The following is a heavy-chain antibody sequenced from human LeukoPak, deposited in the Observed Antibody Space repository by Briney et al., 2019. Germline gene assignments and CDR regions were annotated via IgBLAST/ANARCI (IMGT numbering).Heavy chain of an antibody. Sequence: GGSLRLSCAASGFTFSSYSMNWVRQAPGKGLEWVSSISSSSSYIYYADSVKGRFTISRDNAKNSLYLQMNGLRAEDTAVYYCARSDGDYGIGAFDIWGQGTMVTVSS. D-gene: IGHD4-17*01. J-gene: IGHJ3*02. CDR2: ISSSSSYI. CDR3: ARSDGDYGIGAFDI. CDR1: GFTFSSYS. V-gene: IGHV3-21*01.